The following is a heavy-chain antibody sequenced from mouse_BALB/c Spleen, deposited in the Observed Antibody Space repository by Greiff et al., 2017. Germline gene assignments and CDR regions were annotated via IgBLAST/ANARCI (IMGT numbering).Heavy chain of an antibody. J-gene: IGHJ3*01. CDR3: ARDKDYYYGSSGFAY. Sequence: DVKLVESGGGLVQPGGSLRLSCATSGFTFTDYYMSWVRQPPGKALEWLGFIRNKANGYTTEYSASVKGRFTISRDNSQSILYLQMNTLRAEDSATYYCARDKDYYYGSSGFAYWGQGTLVTVSA. D-gene: IGHD1-1*01. CDR2: IRNKANGYTT. V-gene: IGHV7-3*02. CDR1: GFTFTDYY.